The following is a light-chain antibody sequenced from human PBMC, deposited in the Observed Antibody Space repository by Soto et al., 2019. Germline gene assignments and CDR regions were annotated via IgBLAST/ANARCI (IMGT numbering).Light chain of an antibody. CDR3: QQNYRATPWT. CDR2: AAS. V-gene: IGKV1-39*01. Sequence: DIQMTQSPSSLSASVGDRITITCRASQSISRYLNWYQHKPGKAPKFLINAASSLERGVASRYSGGGSGTDFTLNISSLQPDDFATYYCQQNYRATPWTFGQGAKVEVK. J-gene: IGKJ1*01. CDR1: QSISRY.